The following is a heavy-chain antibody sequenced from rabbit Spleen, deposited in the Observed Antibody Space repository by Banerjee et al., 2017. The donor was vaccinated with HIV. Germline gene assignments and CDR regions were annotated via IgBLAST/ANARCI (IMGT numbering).Heavy chain of an antibody. V-gene: IGHV1S7*01. J-gene: IGHJ4*01. CDR2: IDPVFGIT. CDR1: GFSISNYY. CDR3: ARDGAGGSYFAL. D-gene: IGHD8-1*01. Sequence: QLEESAGGLVQPGGSLTLTCTASGFSISNYYMNWVRQAPGKGLEWIGYIDPVFGITYYANWVNGRFSISRENAQNTVFLQMTSLTAADTATYFCARDGAGGSYFALWGPGTLVTVS.